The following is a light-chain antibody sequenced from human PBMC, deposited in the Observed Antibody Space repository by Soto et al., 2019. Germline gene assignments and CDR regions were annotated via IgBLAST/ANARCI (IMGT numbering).Light chain of an antibody. J-gene: IGKJ2*01. CDR1: QSVSSSY. CDR2: GAS. V-gene: IGKV3-20*01. Sequence: EIVLTQSPGTLSLSPGERATLSCRASQSVSSSYLAWYQQKPGQAPRPLIYGASSRVTGIPDRFSGSGSGTDFTLTISRVEPEDFAVYCCQQYGSSPPYTFGQGTKLEI. CDR3: QQYGSSPPYT.